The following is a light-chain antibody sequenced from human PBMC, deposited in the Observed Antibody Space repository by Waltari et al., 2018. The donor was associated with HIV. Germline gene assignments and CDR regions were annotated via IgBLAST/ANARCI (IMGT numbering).Light chain of an antibody. V-gene: IGKV1-39*01. CDR3: QQSFSFPLT. CDR2: SAS. CDR1: ETVFSA. J-gene: IGKJ3*01. Sequence: DIQMTQSPSPLSASVGDRVTITCRASETVFSALNWYLQKPGKAPNLLIHSASTLQSGVPSRFSGSGSGTDFTLTISNLQPEDFATYYCQQSFSFPLTFGPGTKVDV.